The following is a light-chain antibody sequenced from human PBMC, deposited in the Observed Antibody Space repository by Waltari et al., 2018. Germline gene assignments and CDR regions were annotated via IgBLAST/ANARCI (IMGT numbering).Light chain of an antibody. V-gene: IGKV3-11*01. Sequence: EIVLTQSPATLSLSPGERATLSCRASQSVNNYLDSYQQKPGQAPRLLIYGISNRATGVPARFSGSGSGTDFTLTISSLDPEDSAVYYCQQRYNWLTFGGGTKVEIK. CDR2: GIS. J-gene: IGKJ4*01. CDR3: QQRYNWLT. CDR1: QSVNNY.